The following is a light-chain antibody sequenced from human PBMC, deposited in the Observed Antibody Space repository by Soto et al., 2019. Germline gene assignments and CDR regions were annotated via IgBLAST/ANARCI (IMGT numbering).Light chain of an antibody. Sequence: QSVLTQPASVSGSHGQSISISCTETSSDVGSYNLVSWYQQHPGKAPKLMIHEGSKRPSGVSNRFSGSKSGNTASLTISGLQAEDEADYYCCSYAGSSTYVFGTGTKVTVL. V-gene: IGLV2-23*01. CDR2: EGS. CDR3: CSYAGSSTYV. J-gene: IGLJ1*01. CDR1: SSDVGSYNL.